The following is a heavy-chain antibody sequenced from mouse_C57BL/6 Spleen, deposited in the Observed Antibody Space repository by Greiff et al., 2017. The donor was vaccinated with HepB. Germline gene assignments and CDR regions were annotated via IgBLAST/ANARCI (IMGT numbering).Heavy chain of an antibody. Sequence: VQLQQSGAELVKPGASVKLSCKASGYTFTSYWMHWVKQRPGQGLEWIGMIHPNSGSTNYNEKFKSKATLTVDKSSSTAYMQLSSLTSEDSAVYYCAIIYYDYDSAYWGQGTLVTVSA. CDR1: GYTFTSYW. V-gene: IGHV1-64*01. D-gene: IGHD2-4*01. J-gene: IGHJ3*01. CDR3: AIIYYDYDSAY. CDR2: IHPNSGST.